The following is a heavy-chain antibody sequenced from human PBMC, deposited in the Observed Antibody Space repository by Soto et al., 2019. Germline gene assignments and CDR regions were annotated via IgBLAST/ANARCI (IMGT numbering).Heavy chain of an antibody. J-gene: IGHJ3*02. CDR3: AKVGYYYDSSGYLISDAFDI. V-gene: IGHV3-23*01. D-gene: IGHD3-22*01. CDR1: GFTFSSYA. Sequence: SLRLSCAASGFTFSSYAMSWVRQAPGKGPEWVSAISGSGGSTYYADSVKGRFTISRDNSKNTLYLQMNSLRAEDTAVYYCAKVGYYYDSSGYLISDAFDIWGQGTMVTVSS. CDR2: ISGSGGST.